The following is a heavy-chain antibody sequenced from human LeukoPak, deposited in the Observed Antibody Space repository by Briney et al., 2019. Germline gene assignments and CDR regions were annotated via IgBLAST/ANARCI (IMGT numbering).Heavy chain of an antibody. Sequence: GGSLRLSCSASGTAFRTYAMHWVRQPPGKGLYYVSAISINGGSTYYADSVRGRFTISRDNSKNTLYLQMSSLRPDDTAVYYCVRIDAFDIWGQGTMVTVSS. J-gene: IGHJ3*02. V-gene: IGHV3-64D*06. CDR1: GTAFRTYA. CDR3: VRIDAFDI. CDR2: ISINGGST.